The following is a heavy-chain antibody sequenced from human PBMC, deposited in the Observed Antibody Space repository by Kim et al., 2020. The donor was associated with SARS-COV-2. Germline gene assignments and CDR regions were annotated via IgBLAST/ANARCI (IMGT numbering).Heavy chain of an antibody. J-gene: IGHJ4*02. CDR3: AREHGDWYFGVFNF. D-gene: IGHD2-21*02. Sequence: GGSLRLSCAASGFTFSDYGMNWVRQAPGKGLEWVSRISGGGGKTYYTDSVKGRFTISRDNSKNVVYLQMNSLRVDDTALYYCAREHGDWYFGVFNFWGQG. CDR1: GFTFSDYG. CDR2: ISGGGGKT. V-gene: IGHV3-23*01.